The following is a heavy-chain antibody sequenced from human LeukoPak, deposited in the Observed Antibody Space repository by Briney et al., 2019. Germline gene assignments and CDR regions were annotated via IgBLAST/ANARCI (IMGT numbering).Heavy chain of an antibody. CDR1: EFTFSSYG. Sequence: GGSLRLSCEASEFTFSSYGMHWVRQAPGKGLEWVAFIRYDGSNKYYADSVKGRFTISRDNSKNTLYLQMNSLRAEDTAVYYCAKDHCSGGSCYSALPDVWGKGTTVTISS. CDR3: AKDHCSGGSCYSALPDV. D-gene: IGHD2-15*01. CDR2: IRYDGSNK. V-gene: IGHV3-30*02. J-gene: IGHJ6*04.